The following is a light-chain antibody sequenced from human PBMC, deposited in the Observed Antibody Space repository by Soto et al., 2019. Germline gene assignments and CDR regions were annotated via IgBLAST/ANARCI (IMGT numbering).Light chain of an antibody. CDR1: QSVSNN. J-gene: IGKJ1*01. CDR2: DAS. V-gene: IGKV3-15*01. Sequence: ILMTQSPATLSVSPGERATPSCRASQSVSNNLAWYQQKPGQAPILLIYDASTRATGIPARFSGSGSGTEVTLTISGLQSEDFAVYYCQQYNNWPPWTFGQGTKVEIK. CDR3: QQYNNWPPWT.